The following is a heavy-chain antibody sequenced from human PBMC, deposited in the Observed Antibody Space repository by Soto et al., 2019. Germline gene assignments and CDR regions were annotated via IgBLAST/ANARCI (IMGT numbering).Heavy chain of an antibody. Sequence: SETLSLTCTVSGGSISSSSYYWGWIRQPPGKGLEWIGSIYYSGSTYYNPSLKSRVTISVDTSKNQFSLKLSSVTAADTAVYYCARASSTVYYYGMDVWGQGTTVTVSS. CDR3: ARASSTVYYYGMDV. CDR2: IYYSGST. V-gene: IGHV4-39*01. D-gene: IGHD4-17*01. J-gene: IGHJ6*02. CDR1: GGSISSSSYY.